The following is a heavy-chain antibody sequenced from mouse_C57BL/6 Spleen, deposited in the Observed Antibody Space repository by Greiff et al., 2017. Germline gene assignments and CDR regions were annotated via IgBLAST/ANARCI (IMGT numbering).Heavy chain of an antibody. D-gene: IGHD1-1*01. CDR2: ISYDGSN. CDR1: GYSITSGYY. Sequence: EVKLMESGPGLVKPSQSLSLTCSVTGYSITSGYYWNWIRQFPGNKLEWMGYISYDGSNNYIPSLKNRISITRDTSKNQFFLKLNSVTTEDTATYYCARNYGSFYAMDYWGQGTSVTVSS. J-gene: IGHJ4*01. V-gene: IGHV3-6*01. CDR3: ARNYGSFYAMDY.